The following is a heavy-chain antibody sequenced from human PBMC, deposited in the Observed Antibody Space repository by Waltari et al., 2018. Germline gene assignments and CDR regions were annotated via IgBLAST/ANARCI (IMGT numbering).Heavy chain of an antibody. CDR2: ITTSDRSI. J-gene: IGHJ6*03. Sequence: EVQLVESGGGWVQPGGSLRLSCVASGFGCGSYEMIWVRQAPGKGLEWVSYITTSDRSIYYADSVKGRFTISRDNAKNSLYLQMNSLRAEDTAVYYCARVGGYYYYYMDVWGKGTTVTVSS. CDR1: GFGCGSYE. V-gene: IGHV3-48*03. CDR3: ARVGGYYYYYMDV. D-gene: IGHD3-16*01.